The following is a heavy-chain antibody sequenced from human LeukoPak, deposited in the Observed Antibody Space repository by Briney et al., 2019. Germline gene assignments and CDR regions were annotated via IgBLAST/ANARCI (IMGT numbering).Heavy chain of an antibody. CDR1: GFTFSSYG. Sequence: PGRSLRLSCAASGFTFSSYGMHWVRQAPGKGLEWVAVISYDGSNKYYADSVKGRFPISRDNSKNTLYLQMNSLRAEDTAVYYCAREDYGDYNFDYWGQGTLVTVSS. D-gene: IGHD4-17*01. CDR3: AREDYGDYNFDY. CDR2: ISYDGSNK. J-gene: IGHJ4*02. V-gene: IGHV3-30*03.